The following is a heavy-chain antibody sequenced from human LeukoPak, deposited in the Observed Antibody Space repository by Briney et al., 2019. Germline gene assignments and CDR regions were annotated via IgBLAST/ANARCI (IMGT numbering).Heavy chain of an antibody. Sequence: ASVKVSCKASGYTFTNYDINWVRQATGQGLEWMGWMSPDSGNTGYAQNFQGRITLTRDTSISTAYMELSSLKSEDTAVYFCARGPPNWGYDYWGQGTLVTVSS. CDR3: ARGPPNWGYDY. CDR1: GYTFTNYD. D-gene: IGHD7-27*01. CDR2: MSPDSGNT. V-gene: IGHV1-8*01. J-gene: IGHJ4*02.